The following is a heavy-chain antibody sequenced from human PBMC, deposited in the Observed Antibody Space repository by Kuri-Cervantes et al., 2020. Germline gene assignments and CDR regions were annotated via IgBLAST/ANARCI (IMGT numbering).Heavy chain of an antibody. J-gene: IGHJ5*02. D-gene: IGHD3-22*01. CDR1: GYTFTSYY. CDR2: INPSGGST. V-gene: IGHV1-46*01. Sequence: ASVKVSCKASGYTFTSYYMHWVRQAPGQGLEWMGIINPSGGSTSYAQKFQGRVTMTRDTSTSTAYMELRSLRSDDTAVYYCARPYYDSSGYYVFDPWGQGTLVTVSS. CDR3: ARPYYDSSGYYVFDP.